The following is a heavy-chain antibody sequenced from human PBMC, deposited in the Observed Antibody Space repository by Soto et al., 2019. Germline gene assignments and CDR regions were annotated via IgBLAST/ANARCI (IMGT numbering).Heavy chain of an antibody. CDR1: GGSISSSSYY. CDR2: IYYSGST. V-gene: IGHV4-39*07. D-gene: IGHD4-17*01. CDR3: ARDYGENWFDP. Sequence: SETLSLTCTVSGGSISSSSYYWGWIRQPPGKGLEWIGSIYYSGSTYYNPSLKSRVTISVDTSKNQFSLKLSSVTAADTAVYYCARDYGENWFDPWGQGTLVTVSS. J-gene: IGHJ5*02.